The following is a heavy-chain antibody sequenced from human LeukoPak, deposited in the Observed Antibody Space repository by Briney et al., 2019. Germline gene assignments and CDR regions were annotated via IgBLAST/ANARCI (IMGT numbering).Heavy chain of an antibody. CDR1: GFTFSSYA. CDR3: AKDPCSSTSCARNNWFDP. V-gene: IGHV3-23*01. J-gene: IGHJ5*02. D-gene: IGHD2-2*01. CDR2: ISGSGGST. Sequence: GGSLRLSRAASGFTFSSYAMSWVRQAPGKGPEWVSAISGSGGSTYYADSVKGRFTISRDNSKNTLCLQMNSLRAEDTAVYYCAKDPCSSTSCARNNWFDPWGQGTLVTVSS.